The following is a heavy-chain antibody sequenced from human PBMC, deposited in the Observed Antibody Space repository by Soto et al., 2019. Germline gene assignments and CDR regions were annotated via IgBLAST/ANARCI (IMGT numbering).Heavy chain of an antibody. V-gene: IGHV3-7*01. CDR3: AREARATFDY. Sequence: EVQLVESGGGLVQPGGSLRLSCADSGITFTRYWMSWVRQAPGKGPEWVATINLDGSEKFYVDYVKGRFTISRDNAKNSLYLQMNSLRAEDTAVYYCAREARATFDYWGQGTLVTVSS. CDR1: GITFTRYW. CDR2: INLDGSEK. J-gene: IGHJ4*02.